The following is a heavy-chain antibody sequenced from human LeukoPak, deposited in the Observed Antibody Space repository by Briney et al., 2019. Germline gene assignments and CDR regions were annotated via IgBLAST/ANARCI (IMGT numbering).Heavy chain of an antibody. CDR3: TSRGVAVAGTRSIDY. V-gene: IGHV3-21*01. D-gene: IGHD6-19*01. Sequence: GGSLRLSCAASGFTFSSYSMNWVRQAPGKGLEWVSSISSSSSYIYYADSVKGRFTISRDNAKNSLYLQMNSLRAEDTAVYYCTSRGVAVAGTRSIDYWGQGTLVTVSS. CDR1: GFTFSSYS. CDR2: ISSSSSYI. J-gene: IGHJ4*02.